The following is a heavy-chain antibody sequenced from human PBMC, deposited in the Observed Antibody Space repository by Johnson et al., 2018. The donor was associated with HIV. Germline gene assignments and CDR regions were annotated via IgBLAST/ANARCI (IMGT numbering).Heavy chain of an antibody. J-gene: IGHJ3*02. CDR3: ARDVIKVIAARDDAFDI. CDR1: GITVSSYA. CDR2: ISYDGNKT. V-gene: IGHV3-30*14. Sequence: QVQLVESGGDLVQPGGSLRLSCAASGITVSSYAMHWVRQAPGEGLEWVAVISYDGNKTYYADSVRGLTISRDNSKNTLYLQMNSLRAEDTAVYYCARDVIKVIAARDDAFDIWGQGTMVTVSS. D-gene: IGHD6-6*01.